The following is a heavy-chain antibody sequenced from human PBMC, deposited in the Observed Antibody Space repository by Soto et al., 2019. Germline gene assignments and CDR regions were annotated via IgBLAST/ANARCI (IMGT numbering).Heavy chain of an antibody. CDR1: GFTFSSYG. J-gene: IGHJ4*01. Sequence: QVQLVESGGGVVQPGESLRLSCATSGFTFSSYGMHWVRQAPGKGLEWVAVISYDGTNRHFGDSVKGRFSISRVNSTNTLCLKMKRLRSADTAAYYCARAARAIHYYVDCWGHGPLVTVS. CDR2: ISYDGTNR. V-gene: IGHV3-30*03. CDR3: ARAARAIHYYVDC. D-gene: IGHD2-21*01.